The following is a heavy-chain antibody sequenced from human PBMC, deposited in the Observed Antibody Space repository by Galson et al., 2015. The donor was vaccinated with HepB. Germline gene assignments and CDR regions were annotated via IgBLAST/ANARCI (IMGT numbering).Heavy chain of an antibody. V-gene: IGHV1-3*01. CDR1: GYTFTSYA. D-gene: IGHD6-13*01. CDR3: ARDFVAAAANYYYYGMDV. CDR2: INAGNGNT. Sequence: SVKVSCKASGYTFTSYAMHWVRQAPGQRLEWMGWINAGNGNTKYSQKFQGRVTITRDTSASTAYMELSSLRSEDTAVYYCARDFVAAAANYYYYGMDVWGQGTTVTVSS. J-gene: IGHJ6*02.